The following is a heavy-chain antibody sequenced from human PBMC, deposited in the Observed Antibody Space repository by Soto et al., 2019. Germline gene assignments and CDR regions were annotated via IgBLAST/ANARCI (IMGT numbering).Heavy chain of an antibody. CDR1: GFTFSDHY. D-gene: IGHD3-22*01. CDR3: ARDLAYYYDSSGYYRAFDI. J-gene: IGHJ3*02. CDR2: TRNKANSYTT. V-gene: IGHV3-72*01. Sequence: GGSLRLSCAASGFTFSDHYMDWVRQAPGKGLEWVGRTRNKANSYTTEYAASVKGRFTISRDDSKNSLYLQMNSLKTEDTAVYYCARDLAYYYDSSGYYRAFDIWGQGTMVTVSS.